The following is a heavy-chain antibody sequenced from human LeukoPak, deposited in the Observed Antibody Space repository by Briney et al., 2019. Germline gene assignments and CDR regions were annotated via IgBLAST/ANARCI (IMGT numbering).Heavy chain of an antibody. D-gene: IGHD6-13*01. CDR3: ARAAEIAAAGID. CDR2: IYPGDSDT. CDR1: GYIFTTYR. V-gene: IGHV5-51*01. Sequence: GESLKISCKGSGYIFTTYRIGWVRQMPGKGLEWMGIIYPGDSDTRYSPSFQGQVTISADKSISTAYLQWSSLKASDTAMYYCARAAEIAAAGIDWGQGTLVTVSS. J-gene: IGHJ4*02.